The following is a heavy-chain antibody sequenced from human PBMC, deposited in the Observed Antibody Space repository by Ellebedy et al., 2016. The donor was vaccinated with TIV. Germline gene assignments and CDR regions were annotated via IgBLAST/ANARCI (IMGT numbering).Heavy chain of an antibody. J-gene: IGHJ6*02. Sequence: AASVKVSCKASGYTFTGYYIHWVRQAPGQGLEWMGWSNPNTGGTNYAQKFQGRVIMTRDTSISTGYMELRSLRSDDTAVYFCARGRVYGSPSSGLDVWGQGTTVTVSS. CDR2: SNPNTGGT. CDR1: GYTFTGYY. CDR3: ARGRVYGSPSSGLDV. V-gene: IGHV1-2*02. D-gene: IGHD6-13*01.